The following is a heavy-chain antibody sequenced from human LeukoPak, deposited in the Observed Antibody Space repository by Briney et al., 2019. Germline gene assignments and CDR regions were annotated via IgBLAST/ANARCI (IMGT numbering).Heavy chain of an antibody. V-gene: IGHV4-4*07. CDR2: IYTSGST. CDR3: ASHTPNSSRLDRAFDI. Sequence: SETLSLTCTVSGGSISSYYWSWIRQPAGKGLEWIGRIYTSGSTNYNPSLKSRVTISVDTSKNQFSLKLSSVTAADTAVYYCASHTPNSSRLDRAFDIWGQGTMVTVSS. D-gene: IGHD6-13*01. CDR1: GGSISSYY. J-gene: IGHJ3*02.